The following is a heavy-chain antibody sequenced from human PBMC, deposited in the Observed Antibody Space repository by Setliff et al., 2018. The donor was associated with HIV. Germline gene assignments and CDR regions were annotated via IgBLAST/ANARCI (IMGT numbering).Heavy chain of an antibody. CDR1: GFNFKTYG. J-gene: IGHJ4*02. Sequence: GGSLRLSCAASGFNFKTYGMTWVRQAPGKGLDWVAHIGSSNHGIHYTASVQGRFTVSRDNANNFLFLQMNDLKTEDTAVYYCMDFAIAGAWDYWGQGTLVTVSS. CDR3: MDFAIAGAWDY. CDR2: IGSSNHGI. D-gene: IGHD6-13*01. V-gene: IGHV3-48*04.